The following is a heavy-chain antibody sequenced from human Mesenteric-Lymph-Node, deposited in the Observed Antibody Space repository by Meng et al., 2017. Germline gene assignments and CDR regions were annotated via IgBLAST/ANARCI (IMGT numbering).Heavy chain of an antibody. CDR3: ARVGRYCSGGSCYFREYYYYYYGMDV. CDR1: GDSINSGSYY. V-gene: IGHV4-61*02. CDR2: LSSSGRT. J-gene: IGHJ6*02. D-gene: IGHD2-15*01. Sequence: SETLSLTCTVSGDSINSGSYYWNWIRQPAGKGLEWVGRLSSSGRTHYNPSLKSRVTISTDTSKNQFSLKLSSVTAADTAVYYCARVGRYCSGGSCYFREYYYYYYGMDVWGQGTTVTVSS.